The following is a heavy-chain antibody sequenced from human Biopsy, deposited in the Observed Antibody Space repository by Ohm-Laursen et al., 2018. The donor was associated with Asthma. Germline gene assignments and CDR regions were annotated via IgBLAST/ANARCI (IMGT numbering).Heavy chain of an antibody. CDR3: ARDGTDMNEAMPKDY. Sequence: SLRLSCAASGFTFRSYSMNWVRQAPGKGLEWVSSISSSSSYIYYADSVKGRFTISRDNAKNSLYLQMNSLRAEDTAVYYCARDGTDMNEAMPKDYWGQGTLVTVSS. V-gene: IGHV3-21*01. J-gene: IGHJ4*02. CDR2: ISSSSSYI. CDR1: GFTFRSYS. D-gene: IGHD2-2*01.